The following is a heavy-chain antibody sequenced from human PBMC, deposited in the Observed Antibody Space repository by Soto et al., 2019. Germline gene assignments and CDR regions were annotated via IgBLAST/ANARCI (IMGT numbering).Heavy chain of an antibody. J-gene: IGHJ5*02. D-gene: IGHD5-18*01. CDR3: VRHRYVDTAMVRRWWFDP. CDR1: GYSTSSGNY. Sequence: SETLSLTCAVSGYSTSSGNYWGWIRQPPGKGLGGIVSIYHNRRTHYNPSLKSRVTISVDTSKNQFSLQLSSVTAADTAVYYCVRHRYVDTAMVRRWWFDPWGQGTLVTVSS. CDR2: IYHNRRT. V-gene: IGHV4-38-2*01.